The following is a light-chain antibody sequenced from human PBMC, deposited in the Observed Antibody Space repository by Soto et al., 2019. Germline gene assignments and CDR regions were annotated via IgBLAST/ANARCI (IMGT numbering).Light chain of an antibody. CDR3: QRYGNSQFT. Sequence: EVVLMQSPGTLSLSPGEGATLSCRASQSVDSNFLAWYQQKPRQAPTVLIFDTSRSATGVPDRFSGSGSGTEFTLTISSLQPDDFAVYYCQRYGNSQFTFGGGTKVDSK. CDR1: QSVDSNF. CDR2: DTS. V-gene: IGKV3-20*01. J-gene: IGKJ4*01.